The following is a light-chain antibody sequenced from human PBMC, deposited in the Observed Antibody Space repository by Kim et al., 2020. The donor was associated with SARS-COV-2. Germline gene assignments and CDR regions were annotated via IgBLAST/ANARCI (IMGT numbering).Light chain of an antibody. CDR1: KLGGKQ. Sequence: VSPGQPASLTCSGDKLGGKQLGWYQQKPGQPPVLVIYEDHKRPSGIPERFAGSIAGNTATLTFSGTQAMDEADYYGQAWDSNTVGFGGGTQLTVL. CDR3: QAWDSNTVG. V-gene: IGLV3-1*01. CDR2: EDH. J-gene: IGLJ3*02.